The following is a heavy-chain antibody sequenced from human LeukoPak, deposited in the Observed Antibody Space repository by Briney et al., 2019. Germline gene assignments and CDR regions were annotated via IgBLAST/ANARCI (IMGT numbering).Heavy chain of an antibody. Sequence: SVKVSCKASGGTFSSYAISWVRQAPGQGLEWMGRIIPIFGIANYAQKFQGRVTITADKSTSTAYMELSSLRSEDTAVYYCATTYCSGGSCYDLPYYYYYGMDVWGQGTTVTVSS. CDR1: GGTFSSYA. V-gene: IGHV1-69*04. J-gene: IGHJ6*02. CDR2: IIPIFGIA. D-gene: IGHD2-15*01. CDR3: ATTYCSGGSCYDLPYYYYYGMDV.